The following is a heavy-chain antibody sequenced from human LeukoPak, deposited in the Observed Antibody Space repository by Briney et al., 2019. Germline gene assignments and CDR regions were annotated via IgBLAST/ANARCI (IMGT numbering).Heavy chain of an antibody. CDR2: INPSGGST. Sequence: ASVKVSCKASGYTFTSYYMHWVRQAPGQGLERMGIINPSGGSTSYAQKFQGRVTMTRDMPTSTVYMELSSLRSEDTAVYYCARGGDYYDSSGPYPYYFDYWGQGTLVTVSS. CDR1: GYTFTSYY. D-gene: IGHD3-22*01. CDR3: ARGGDYYDSSGPYPYYFDY. J-gene: IGHJ4*02. V-gene: IGHV1-46*01.